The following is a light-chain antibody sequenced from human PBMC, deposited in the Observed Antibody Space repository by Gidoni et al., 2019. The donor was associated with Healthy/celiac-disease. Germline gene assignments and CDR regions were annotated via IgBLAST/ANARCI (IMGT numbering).Light chain of an antibody. CDR1: QSVLYSSNNKNY. V-gene: IGKV4-1*01. CDR2: WAS. Sequence: DCVMTQSPDSLAVSLGERATINHKSSQSVLYSSNNKNYLAWYQQKPGQPHKLLIYWASTRESGVPDRFRGSGSGTEFDLTISSLQAEDVAVYYCQQYYSTPRAITFGQGTRLEIK. J-gene: IGKJ5*01. CDR3: QQYYSTPRAIT.